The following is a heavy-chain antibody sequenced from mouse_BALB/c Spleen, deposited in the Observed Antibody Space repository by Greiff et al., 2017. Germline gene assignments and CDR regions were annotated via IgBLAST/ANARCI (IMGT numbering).Heavy chain of an antibody. Sequence: VMLVESGPGLVAPSQSLSITCTVSGFSLSRYSVHWVRQPPGKGLEWLGMIWGGGSTDYNSALKSRLSISKDNSKSQVFLKMNSLQTDDTARYYCARGSYYRYEGFAYWGQGTLVTVSA. CDR1: GFSLSRYS. CDR3: ARGSYYRYEGFAY. D-gene: IGHD2-14*01. V-gene: IGHV2-6-4*01. J-gene: IGHJ3*01. CDR2: IWGGGST.